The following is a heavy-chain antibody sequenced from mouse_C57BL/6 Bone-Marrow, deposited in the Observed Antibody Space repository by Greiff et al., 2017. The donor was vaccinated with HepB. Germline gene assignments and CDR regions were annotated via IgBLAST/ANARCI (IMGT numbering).Heavy chain of an antibody. J-gene: IGHJ1*03. Sequence: EVHLVESGGDLVKPGGSLKLSCAASGFTFSSYGMSWVRQTPDKRLEWVATISSGGSYTYYPDSVKGRFTISRDNAKNTLYLQMSSLKSEDTAMYYCARLRWYFDVWGTGTTVTVSS. V-gene: IGHV5-6*01. CDR2: ISSGGSYT. CDR3: ARLRWYFDV. CDR1: GFTFSSYG. D-gene: IGHD1-1*01.